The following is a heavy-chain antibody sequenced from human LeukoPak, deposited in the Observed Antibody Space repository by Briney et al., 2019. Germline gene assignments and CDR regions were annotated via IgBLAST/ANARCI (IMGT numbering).Heavy chain of an antibody. Sequence: GGSLRLSCAASGFTFSGSAMHWVRQASGKGLEWVGRIRSKANSYATAYAASVKGRFTISRDDSKNTAYLQMNSLKTEDTAVYYCTSEDDFWSGPPPITDWGQGTLVTVSS. J-gene: IGHJ4*02. CDR2: IRSKANSYAT. D-gene: IGHD3-3*01. V-gene: IGHV3-73*01. CDR1: GFTFSGSA. CDR3: TSEDDFWSGPPPITD.